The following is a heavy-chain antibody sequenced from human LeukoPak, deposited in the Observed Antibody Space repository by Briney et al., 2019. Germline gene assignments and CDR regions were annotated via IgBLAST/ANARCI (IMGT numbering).Heavy chain of an antibody. CDR3: ARSPYGDYARYDFDY. Sequence: GGSLRLSCAASGFTVSRNYMSWVRQAPGKGLEWVSVIYSGGSTYYADSVKGRFTISRDNSKNTLYLQMNSLRAEDTAVYYCARSPYGDYARYDFDYWGQGTLVTVSS. CDR2: IYSGGST. V-gene: IGHV3-66*01. CDR1: GFTVSRNY. D-gene: IGHD4-17*01. J-gene: IGHJ4*02.